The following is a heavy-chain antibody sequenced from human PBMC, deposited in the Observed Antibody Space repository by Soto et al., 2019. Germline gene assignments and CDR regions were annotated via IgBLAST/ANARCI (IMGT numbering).Heavy chain of an antibody. CDR1: GDTFNFYS. CDR3: ATSYGSGYRAFDS. Sequence: QFQLVQSGADVQRPGSSVRVSCKASGDTFNFYSINWVRQAPGLGLQWMGRINPILSMSNYAPRFQGRVTMTADKSTSTAYMELSSLRSEDTAMYYCATSYGSGYRAFDSWGQGALVSVSS. J-gene: IGHJ4*02. D-gene: IGHD3-10*01. CDR2: INPILSMS. V-gene: IGHV1-69*02.